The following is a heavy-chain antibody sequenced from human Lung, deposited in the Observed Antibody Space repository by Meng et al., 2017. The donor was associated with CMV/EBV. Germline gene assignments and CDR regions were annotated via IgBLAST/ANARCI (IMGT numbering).Heavy chain of an antibody. J-gene: IGHJ4*02. CDR2: ISSSGSTI. CDR3: AREGVYYDSSGYLDY. V-gene: IGHV3-48*03. D-gene: IGHD3-22*01. CDR1: GFTFSSYE. Sequence: SXAASGFTFSSYEMNWVRQVPGKGLEWVSYISSSGSTIYYADSVKGRFTISRDNAKNSLYLQMNSLRAEDTAVYYCAREGVYYDSSGYLDYWGKGTLVTVSS.